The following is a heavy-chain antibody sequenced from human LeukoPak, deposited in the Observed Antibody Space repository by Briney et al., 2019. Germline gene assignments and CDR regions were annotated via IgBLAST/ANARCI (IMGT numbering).Heavy chain of an antibody. D-gene: IGHD2-2*01. Sequence: SQTLSLTCTVSGGPISSGDYYWSWIRQPPGKGLEWIGYIYYRGSTYYNPSLKSRVTISVDTSKNQFSLKLSSVTAADTAMYYCASELVVVPAAITAGFDPWGQGTLVTVSS. V-gene: IGHV4-30-4*01. CDR1: GGPISSGDYY. J-gene: IGHJ5*02. CDR3: ASELVVVPAAITAGFDP. CDR2: IYYRGST.